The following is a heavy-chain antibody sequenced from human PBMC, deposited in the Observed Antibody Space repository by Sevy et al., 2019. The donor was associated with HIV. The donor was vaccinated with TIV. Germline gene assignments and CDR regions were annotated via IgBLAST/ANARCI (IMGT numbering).Heavy chain of an antibody. CDR2: ISSSGSTI. J-gene: IGHJ4*02. V-gene: IGHV3-48*03. Sequence: GGSLRLSCAASGFTFSSYEMNWVRQAPGKGLEWVSYISSSGSTIYYADSVKGRFTISRDNAKNSLYLQMNSLRAEDTAVYYCARALSIAAAGRPFDYWGQGTLVTVSS. D-gene: IGHD6-13*01. CDR3: ARALSIAAAGRPFDY. CDR1: GFTFSSYE.